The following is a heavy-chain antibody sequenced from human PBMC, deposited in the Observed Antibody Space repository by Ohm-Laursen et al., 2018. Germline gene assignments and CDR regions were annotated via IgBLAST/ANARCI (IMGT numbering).Heavy chain of an antibody. CDR2: ISSSGSTI. V-gene: IGHV3-11*01. CDR1: GFTFSDYY. Sequence: SLRLSCAASGFTFSDYYMSWIRQAPGKGLEWVSYISSSGSTIYYADSVKGRFTISRDNAKNSLYLQMNSLRAEDTAVYYCAKTRARDSWSGLYYYYGMDVWGQGTTVTVSS. CDR3: AKTRARDSWSGLYYYYGMDV. J-gene: IGHJ6*02. D-gene: IGHD3-3*01.